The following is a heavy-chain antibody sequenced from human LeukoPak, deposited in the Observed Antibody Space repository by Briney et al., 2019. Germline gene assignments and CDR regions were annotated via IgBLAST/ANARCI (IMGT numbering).Heavy chain of an antibody. CDR3: ARDLPPIAAGAAESPRSFDY. Sequence: SETLSLTCAVSGGSFSSYYWSWIRQPPGKGLEWIGSIYYSGSTYYNPSLKSRVTISVDTSKNQFSLKLSSLTAAATAVYYCARDLPPIAAGAAESPRSFDYWGQGTLVTVS. D-gene: IGHD6-13*01. CDR1: GGSFSSYY. CDR2: IYYSGST. J-gene: IGHJ4*02. V-gene: IGHV4-59*12.